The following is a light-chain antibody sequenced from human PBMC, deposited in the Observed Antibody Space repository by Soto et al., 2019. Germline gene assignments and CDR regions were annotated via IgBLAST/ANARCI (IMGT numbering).Light chain of an antibody. Sequence: QSVLTQPPSASGSPGQSVTISCTGTSSDVGGYNYVSWYQQYPGRAPKLMIYEVTKRPSGVPDRFSGSKSGNTASLTVSGLQAKDEADDYCSSYAASNNFYFVFGGGTKLTVL. CDR2: EVT. CDR1: SSDVGGYNY. J-gene: IGLJ3*02. CDR3: SSYAASNNFYFV. V-gene: IGLV2-8*01.